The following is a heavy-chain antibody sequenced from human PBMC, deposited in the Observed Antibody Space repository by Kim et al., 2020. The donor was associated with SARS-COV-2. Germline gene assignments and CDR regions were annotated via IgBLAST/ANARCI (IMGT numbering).Heavy chain of an antibody. D-gene: IGHD3-10*01. Sequence: SVKVSCKASGGTFSSYAISWVRQAPGQGLEWMGGIIPIFGTANYAQKFQGRVTITADESTSTAYMELSSLRSEDTAVYYCARLPDTMVRGVIPVNFDYWGQGTLVTVSS. J-gene: IGHJ4*02. CDR1: GGTFSSYA. V-gene: IGHV1-69*13. CDR2: IIPIFGTA. CDR3: ARLPDTMVRGVIPVNFDY.